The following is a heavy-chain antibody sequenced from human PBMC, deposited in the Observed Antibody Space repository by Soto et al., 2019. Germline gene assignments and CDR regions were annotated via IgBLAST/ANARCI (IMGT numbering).Heavy chain of an antibody. CDR3: ARGGTDYCSGGSCYGGVYYYYYGMDV. J-gene: IGHJ6*02. CDR1: GYSFTSYW. D-gene: IGHD2-15*01. CDR2: IDPSDSYT. V-gene: IGHV5-10-1*01. Sequence: PGESLKISCKGSGYSFTSYWISWVRQMPGKGLGWMGRIDPSDSYTNYSPSFQGHVTISADKSISTAYLQWSSLKASDTAMYYCARGGTDYCSGGSCYGGVYYYYYGMDVWGQGTTVTVSS.